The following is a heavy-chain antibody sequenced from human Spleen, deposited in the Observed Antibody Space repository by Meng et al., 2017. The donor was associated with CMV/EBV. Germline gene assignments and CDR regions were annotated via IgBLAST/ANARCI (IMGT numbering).Heavy chain of an antibody. CDR3: AREVDDTSHYAY. D-gene: IGHD2-2*01. CDR1: GFTLDNYS. V-gene: IGHV3-21*01. J-gene: IGHJ4*02. CDR2: SVTRSNYI. Sequence: GESLKISCAASGFTLDNYSMNWVRQAPGKGLEWVSSSVTRSNYIYYADSVKGRFTISRDNGKNSLYLQMDSLRAEDTAVYFCAREVDDTSHYAYWGQGTLVTVSS.